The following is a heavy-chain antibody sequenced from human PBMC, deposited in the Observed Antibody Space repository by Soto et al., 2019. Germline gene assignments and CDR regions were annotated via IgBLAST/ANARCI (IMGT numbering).Heavy chain of an antibody. CDR3: ARDHAYCSGGSCYVIAYFQH. Sequence: PGGSLRLSCAASGFTVSSNYMSWVRQAPGKGLEWVSVIYSGGSTYYADSVKGRFTISRDNSKNTLYLQMNSLRAEDTAVYYCARDHAYCSGGSCYVIAYFQHWGQGTLVTVSS. J-gene: IGHJ1*01. D-gene: IGHD2-15*01. CDR1: GFTVSSNY. V-gene: IGHV3-66*01. CDR2: IYSGGST.